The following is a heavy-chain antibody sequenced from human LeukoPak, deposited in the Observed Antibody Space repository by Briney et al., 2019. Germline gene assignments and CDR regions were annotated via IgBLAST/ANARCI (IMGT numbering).Heavy chain of an antibody. CDR2: ISSSSSTI. J-gene: IGHJ6*02. CDR3: ARELHPLYYYYGMDV. Sequence: PGGSLRLSCAASGFTFSSYSMNWVRQAPGKGLEWVSYISSSSSTIYYADSVKGRFTISRDNAKNSLYLQMNSLRAEDTAVYYCARELHPLYYYYGMDVWGQGTTVTVSS. CDR1: GFTFSSYS. V-gene: IGHV3-48*04.